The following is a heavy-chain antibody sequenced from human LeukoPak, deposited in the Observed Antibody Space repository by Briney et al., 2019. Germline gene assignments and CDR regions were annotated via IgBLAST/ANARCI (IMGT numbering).Heavy chain of an antibody. CDR1: GGSFSGYY. J-gene: IGHJ3*02. CDR2: INHSGST. D-gene: IGHD4-17*01. CDR3: ARDMVMTTVTTSAFDI. Sequence: SETLSLTCAVYGGSFSGYYWSWIRQPPGKGLEWIGEINHSGSTNNNPSLKSRVTISVDTSKNQFSLKMSSVTAADTAVYYCARDMVMTTVTTSAFDIWGQGTMVTVSS. V-gene: IGHV4-34*01.